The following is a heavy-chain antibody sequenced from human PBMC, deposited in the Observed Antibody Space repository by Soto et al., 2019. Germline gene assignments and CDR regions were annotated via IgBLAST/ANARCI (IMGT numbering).Heavy chain of an antibody. Sequence: ASVKVSCKASGYNFTSYGISCVRQAPGQGLEWMGWISAYNGNTNYAQKLQGRVTMTTDTSTSTAYMELNSLRAEDTAVYYCARDFGDAVRNYYYYMDVWGKGTTVTVSS. J-gene: IGHJ6*03. CDR3: ARDFGDAVRNYYYYMDV. V-gene: IGHV1-18*01. D-gene: IGHD4-17*01. CDR2: ISAYNGNT. CDR1: GYNFTSYG.